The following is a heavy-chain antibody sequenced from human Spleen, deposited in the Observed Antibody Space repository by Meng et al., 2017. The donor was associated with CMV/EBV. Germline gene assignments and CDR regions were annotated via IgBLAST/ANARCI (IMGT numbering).Heavy chain of an antibody. J-gene: IGHJ5*02. Sequence: ISSGAYYWTWVRQPPGKGLDWIGFTYHGGRTYYTPSLKSRVTISIDSSKNQFSLRLSSVTAADTAVYYCARTEDCHTTRCYTGFDPWGQGTLVTVSS. CDR3: ARTEDCHTTRCYTGFDP. CDR2: TYHGGRT. CDR1: ISSGAYY. D-gene: IGHD2-2*01. V-gene: IGHV4-30-4*08.